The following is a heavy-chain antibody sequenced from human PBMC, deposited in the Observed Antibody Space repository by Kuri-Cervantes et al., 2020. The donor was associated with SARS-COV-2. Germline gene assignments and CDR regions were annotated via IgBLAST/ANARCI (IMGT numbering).Heavy chain of an antibody. Sequence: LSLTCAASGFSFSMYWMSWVRQAPGKGLEWVANIKKDGSEKYYVDSVKGRFTISRDNAKNSLYLQMNSLRAEDTAVYYCAREQWLELDAFDIWGQGTMVTVSS. V-gene: IGHV3-7*01. CDR2: IKKDGSEK. CDR3: AREQWLELDAFDI. D-gene: IGHD6-19*01. J-gene: IGHJ3*02. CDR1: GFSFSMYW.